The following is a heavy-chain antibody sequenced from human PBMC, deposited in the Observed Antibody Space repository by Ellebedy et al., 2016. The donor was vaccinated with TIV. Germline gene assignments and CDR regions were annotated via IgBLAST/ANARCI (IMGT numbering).Heavy chain of an antibody. Sequence: GESLKISCSVSGFTFSSYWMHWIRQVPGQGLVWVSRITPDGSFTTYADSVKGRFTISRDNAKNTLYLQMNSLRAEDTAVYYCARDQIDYYHSSGDEFDYWGQGTLVTVSS. J-gene: IGHJ4*02. CDR2: ITPDGSFT. CDR1: GFTFSSYW. CDR3: ARDQIDYYHSSGDEFDY. V-gene: IGHV3-74*01. D-gene: IGHD3-22*01.